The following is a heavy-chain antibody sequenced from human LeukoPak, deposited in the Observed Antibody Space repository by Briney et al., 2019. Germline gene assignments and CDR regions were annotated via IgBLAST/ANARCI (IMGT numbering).Heavy chain of an antibody. D-gene: IGHD2-2*01. CDR2: XSYDGSNK. Sequence: VAVXSYDGSNKYYADSVKGRFTISRDNSKNTLYLQMNSLRAEDTAVYYCAKDPRYCSSTSCYLPGGYWGQGTLVTVSS. V-gene: IGHV3-30*18. CDR3: AKDPRYCSSTSCYLPGGY. J-gene: IGHJ4*02.